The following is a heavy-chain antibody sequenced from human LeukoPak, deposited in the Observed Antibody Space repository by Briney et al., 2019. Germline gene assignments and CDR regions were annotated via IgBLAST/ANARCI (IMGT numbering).Heavy chain of an antibody. CDR2: ITGSGGST. Sequence: GGSLRLSCAVSGFTFSNYAMNWVRQAPGKGLEWVSVITGSGGSTYYANSVKGRFIISRDNSKNTLFQQMNSLRAEDTAVYYCAKVGVMRSSGWFGGDYFDFWGQGTLVTVSS. D-gene: IGHD6-19*01. J-gene: IGHJ4*02. V-gene: IGHV3-23*01. CDR1: GFTFSNYA. CDR3: AKVGVMRSSGWFGGDYFDF.